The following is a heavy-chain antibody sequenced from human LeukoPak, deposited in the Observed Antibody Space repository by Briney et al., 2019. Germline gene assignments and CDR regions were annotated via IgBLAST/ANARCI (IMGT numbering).Heavy chain of an antibody. CDR1: GVSFSGYY. CDR3: AGGSSWYARAGYYFDY. D-gene: IGHD6-13*01. V-gene: IGHV4-34*01. CDR2: INHSGST. J-gene: IGHJ4*02. Sequence: AETLSLTCAVYGVSFSGYYWSWIRQPPGKGLEWIGEINHSGSTNYNPSLKSRVTISVDTSKNQFSLKLSSVTAADTAVYYCAGGSSWYARAGYYFDYWGQGTLVTVSS.